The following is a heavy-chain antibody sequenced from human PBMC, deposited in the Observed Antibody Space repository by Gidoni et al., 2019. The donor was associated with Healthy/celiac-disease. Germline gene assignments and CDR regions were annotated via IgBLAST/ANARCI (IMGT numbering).Heavy chain of an antibody. CDR2: IYYSGST. J-gene: IGHJ6*02. Sequence: QVQLQESGTGLVKPSQTRSLNCTVPGVTTSSGASYLSLLRQHPGKGLEWVGYIYYSGSTYHNPSLKSRVTISLDTSKNQFSLMLSSVTAADTAVYYCARGTLLRGGGDYYYGMDVWGQGTTVTVSS. CDR3: ARGTLLRGGGDYYYGMDV. V-gene: IGHV4-31*03. D-gene: IGHD2-21*01. CDR1: GVTTSSGASY.